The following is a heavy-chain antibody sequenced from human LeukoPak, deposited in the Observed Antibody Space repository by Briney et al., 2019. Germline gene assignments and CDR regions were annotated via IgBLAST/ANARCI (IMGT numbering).Heavy chain of an antibody. D-gene: IGHD3-22*01. CDR1: GGSISNHY. J-gene: IGHJ4*02. CDR3: ARGGRGYYDFLDY. CDR2: SFYSGTT. Sequence: PSETLSLTCTVSGGSISNHYWHWIRQSPGKGLQWIGYSFYSGTTSYNPSLKRRVSISVDTSKNQLSLNVNSVTAADTAVYYCARGGRGYYDFLDYWGQGTLVSVSS. V-gene: IGHV4-59*08.